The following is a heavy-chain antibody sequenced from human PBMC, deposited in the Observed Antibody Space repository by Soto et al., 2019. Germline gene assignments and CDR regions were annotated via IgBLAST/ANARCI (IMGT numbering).Heavy chain of an antibody. CDR1: GFTFTSSA. CDR3: AARGPYDSSGYYYNPFDY. D-gene: IGHD3-22*01. J-gene: IGHJ4*02. CDR2: IVVGSGNT. V-gene: IGHV1-58*01. Sequence: EASVKVSCKASGFTFTSSAVQWVRQARGQRLEWIGWIVVGSGNTNYAQKFQERVTITRDMSTSTAYMELSSLRSEDTAVYYCAARGPYDSSGYYYNPFDYWGQGTLVTVSS.